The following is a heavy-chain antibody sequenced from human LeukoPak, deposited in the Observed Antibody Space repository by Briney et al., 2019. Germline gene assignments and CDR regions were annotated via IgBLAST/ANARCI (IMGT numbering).Heavy chain of an antibody. CDR3: ARPATPGVFYYYMDV. J-gene: IGHJ6*03. CDR2: IYYSGST. V-gene: IGHV4-39*01. Sequence: PSETLSLTCTLSGGSISSSSYYWGWIRQPPGKRLEWIGSIYYSGSTYYNPSLKSRVTISVDTSKNQFSLKLCSVTAADTAVYYCARPATPGVFYYYMDVWGKGTTVTVSS. D-gene: IGHD6-13*01. CDR1: GGSISSSSYY.